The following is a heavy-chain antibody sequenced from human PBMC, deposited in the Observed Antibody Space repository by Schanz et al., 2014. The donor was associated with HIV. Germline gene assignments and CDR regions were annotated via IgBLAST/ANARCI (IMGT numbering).Heavy chain of an antibody. J-gene: IGHJ5*01. CDR3: ARDRTYDFWSGYLDP. D-gene: IGHD3-3*01. CDR2: INPGSGET. CDR1: GYAFVDSY. Sequence: QAQLVQSGAEVSEPGASVKVSCKASGYAFVDSYIHWIRQAPGQGLEWLGIINPGSGETTFAQNFQGRVRLTRDTFANIVYMEVSSLRFEDTAVYFCARDRTYDFWSGYLDPWGQGTQVIVSS. V-gene: IGHV1-46*01.